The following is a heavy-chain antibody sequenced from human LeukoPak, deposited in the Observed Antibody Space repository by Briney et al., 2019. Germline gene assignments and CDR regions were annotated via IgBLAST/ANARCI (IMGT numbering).Heavy chain of an antibody. CDR3: ASGNDFWSGTFDY. D-gene: IGHD3-3*01. Sequence: PSETLSLTCAVYGGSFSGYYWSWIRQPPGKGLEWIGEINHSGSTNYNPSLKSRVTISVDTSKNQFSLKLSSVTAADTAVYYCASGNDFWSGTFDYWGQGTLVTVSS. V-gene: IGHV4-34*01. J-gene: IGHJ4*02. CDR2: INHSGST. CDR1: GGSFSGYY.